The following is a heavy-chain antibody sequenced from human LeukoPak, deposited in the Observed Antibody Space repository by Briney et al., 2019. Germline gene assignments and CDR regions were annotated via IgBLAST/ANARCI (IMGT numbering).Heavy chain of an antibody. D-gene: IGHD5-18*01. CDR3: ARGGYSYGSFTGYYMDV. V-gene: IGHV4-39*07. CDR1: GGSISSSSYY. Sequence: SETLSLTCTVSGGSISSSSYYWGWIRQPPGKGLEWIGSIYYSGSTNYNPSLKSRVTISVDTSKNQFSLKLSSVTAADTAVYYCARGGYSYGSFTGYYMDVWGKGTTVTISS. CDR2: IYYSGST. J-gene: IGHJ6*03.